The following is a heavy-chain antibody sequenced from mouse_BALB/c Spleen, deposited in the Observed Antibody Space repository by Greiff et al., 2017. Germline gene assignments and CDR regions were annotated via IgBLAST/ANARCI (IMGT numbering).Heavy chain of an antibody. J-gene: IGHJ2*01. D-gene: IGHD2-1*01. CDR3: AKMDYGNYWFDY. V-gene: IGHV2-5-1*01. CDR1: GFSLTSYG. CDR2: IWRGGST. Sequence: VQGVESGPSLVQPSQSLSITCTVSGFSLTSYGVHWVRQSPGKGLEWLGVIWRGGSTDYNAAFMSRLSITKDNSKSQVFFKMNSLQADDTAIYYCAKMDYGNYWFDYWGQGTTLTVSS.